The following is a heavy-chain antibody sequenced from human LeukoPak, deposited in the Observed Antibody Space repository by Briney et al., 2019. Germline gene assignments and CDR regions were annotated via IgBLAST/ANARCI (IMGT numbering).Heavy chain of an antibody. Sequence: ASVKASCKASGYTFTGYYMHWVRQAPGQGLEWMGWINPNTGETNSAQKFQGRVTMTRDTTINTAYMELTRLTSDDTAVYYCASYPRYSSTPPFDYWGQGTLVTVSS. CDR3: ASYPRYSSTPPFDY. J-gene: IGHJ4*02. V-gene: IGHV1-2*02. CDR2: INPNTGET. CDR1: GYTFTGYY. D-gene: IGHD2-2*01.